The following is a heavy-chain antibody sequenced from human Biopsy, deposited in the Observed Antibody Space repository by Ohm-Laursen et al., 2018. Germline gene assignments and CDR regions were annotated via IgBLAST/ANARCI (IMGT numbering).Heavy chain of an antibody. CDR3: ARGPSGVATIG. CDR1: GFTVYNNY. Sequence: SLRLSCSASGFTVYNNYMNWVRQAPGEGLEWVSSISSRSSDIYYADSVKGRFTISRDSSKNTLYLQMNSLRVEDTAVYYCARGPSGVATIGRGQGTLVTVSS. J-gene: IGHJ4*02. V-gene: IGHV3-21*01. D-gene: IGHD5-24*01. CDR2: ISSRSSDI.